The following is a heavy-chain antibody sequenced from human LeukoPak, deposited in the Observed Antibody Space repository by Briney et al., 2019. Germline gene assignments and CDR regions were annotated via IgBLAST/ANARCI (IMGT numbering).Heavy chain of an antibody. CDR2: IYYSGST. CDR1: GGSISSSSYY. V-gene: IGHV4-39*07. Sequence: SETLSLTCTVSGGSISSSSYYWGWIRQPPGKGLEWIGSIYYSGSTYYNPSLKSRVTISVDTSKNQFSLKLSSVTAAGTAVYYCARTAVYYDFWSGYFSGFDPWGQGTLVTVSS. D-gene: IGHD3-3*01. J-gene: IGHJ5*02. CDR3: ARTAVYYDFWSGYFSGFDP.